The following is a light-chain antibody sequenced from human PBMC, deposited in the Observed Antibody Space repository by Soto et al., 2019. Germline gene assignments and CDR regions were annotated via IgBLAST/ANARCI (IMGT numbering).Light chain of an antibody. CDR2: GAS. CDR3: QQYNTWPPRYT. Sequence: EIVMTQSPATLSVSPGGRATLSCRASQSVKSYLAWYQLRPGQPPRLLIYGASTRATGIPARFSGSGSGTEFSLTISSLQSEDFAVYFCQQYNTWPPRYTFGHGTNLEI. J-gene: IGKJ2*01. V-gene: IGKV3-15*01. CDR1: QSVKSY.